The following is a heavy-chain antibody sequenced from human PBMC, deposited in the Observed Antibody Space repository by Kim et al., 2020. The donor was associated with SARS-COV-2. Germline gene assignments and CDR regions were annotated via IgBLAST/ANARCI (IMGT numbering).Heavy chain of an antibody. CDR3: ARGFVLWERDYYGMDV. J-gene: IGHJ6*02. V-gene: IGHV1-69*13. D-gene: IGHD2-8*01. CDR2: IIPIFGTA. CDR1: GGTFSSYA. Sequence: SVKVSCKASGGTFSSYAISWVRQAPGQGLEWMGGIIPIFGTANYAQKFQGRVTITADESTSTAYMELSSLRSEDTAVYYCARGFVLWERDYYGMDVWGQGTTVTVSS.